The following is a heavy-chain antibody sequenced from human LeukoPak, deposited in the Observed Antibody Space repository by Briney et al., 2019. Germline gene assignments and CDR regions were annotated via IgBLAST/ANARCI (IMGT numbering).Heavy chain of an antibody. CDR3: TRRVATTGIYAFDI. D-gene: IGHD1-1*01. V-gene: IGHV4-61*08. J-gene: IGHJ3*02. Sequence: SETLSLTCTVSGGSISSGGYYWSWIRQPPGKGLEWIGYIYYSGSTNYNPSLKSRVTISLDMSKNQFSLKLNSVSAADTAVYYCTRRVATTGIYAFDIWGQGTMVTVSS. CDR1: GGSISSGGYY. CDR2: IYYSGST.